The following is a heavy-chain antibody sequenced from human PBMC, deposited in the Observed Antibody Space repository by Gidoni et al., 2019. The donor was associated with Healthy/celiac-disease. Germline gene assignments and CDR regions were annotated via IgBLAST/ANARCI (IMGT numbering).Heavy chain of an antibody. CDR2: ISYDGSNK. Sequence: QVQLVASGGGVVQPGRSLRLSCAASGFTFSSYAMHWVRKAPGKGLEWVAVISYDGSNKYYADSVKGRFTISRDNSKNTLYLQMNSLRAEDTAVYYCARSGYSSSCLDYWGQGTLVTVSS. CDR1: GFTFSSYA. D-gene: IGHD6-13*01. V-gene: IGHV3-30*04. CDR3: ARSGYSSSCLDY. J-gene: IGHJ4*02.